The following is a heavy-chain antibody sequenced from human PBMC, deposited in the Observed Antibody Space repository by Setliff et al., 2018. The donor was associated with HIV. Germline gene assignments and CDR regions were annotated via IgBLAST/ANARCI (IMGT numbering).Heavy chain of an antibody. CDR1: GFSLTSYG. J-gene: IGHJ5*02. V-gene: IGHV3-30*02. CDR2: LQHDGSAK. D-gene: IGHD2-8*01. CDR3: VRDDSNGPNSLDP. Sequence: GGSLRLSCAASGFSLTSYGMHWVRQTPDKGLEWVAFLQHDGSAKYYGDSVKGRFTISRDNSKDTLYLDLNSLRSEDTAVYYCVRDDSNGPNSLDPWGQGTLVTVSS.